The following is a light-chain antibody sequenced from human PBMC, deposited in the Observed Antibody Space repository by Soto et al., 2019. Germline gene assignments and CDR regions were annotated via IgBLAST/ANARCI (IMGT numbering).Light chain of an antibody. CDR3: QQRSNRPLT. Sequence: EIVLTQSPATLSLSPGERATLSCRASQSVSSYLAWYQQKPGQAPRLLIYDASNRATGIPARFSSSGSGTDFTLTISCLEPEDFAVYYCQQRSNRPLTFGGGTKVEIK. CDR2: DAS. J-gene: IGKJ4*01. CDR1: QSVSSY. V-gene: IGKV3-11*01.